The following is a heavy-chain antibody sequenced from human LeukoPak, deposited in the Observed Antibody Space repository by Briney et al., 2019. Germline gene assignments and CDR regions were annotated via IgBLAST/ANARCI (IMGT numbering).Heavy chain of an antibody. CDR2: INPDDSNT. V-gene: IGHV5-51*01. CDR1: GSIFTTYW. J-gene: IGHJ4*02. Sequence: GASLQICCEGSGSIFTTYWIGGGRQLRGKGQGGMGIINPDDSNTRYSPSFQGQVTISADNSISTAYMQWSSLKASDTAMYYCARGTGVRYCTNGVCYTSDYWGQGTLVTVSS. D-gene: IGHD2-8*01. CDR3: ARGTGVRYCTNGVCYTSDY.